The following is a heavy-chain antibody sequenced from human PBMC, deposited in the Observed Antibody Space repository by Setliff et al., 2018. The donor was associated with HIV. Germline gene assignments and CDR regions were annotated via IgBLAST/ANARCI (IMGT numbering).Heavy chain of an antibody. D-gene: IGHD2-15*01. J-gene: IGHJ6*02. V-gene: IGHV1-69*13. CDR3: ARDSRDIVVVIAPEPEPYYYYGMDV. CDR1: GDTFNSHA. CDR2: IIPIFGTP. Sequence: SVKVSCKASGDTFNSHAIRWVRQAPGQGLEWMGGIIPIFGTPNYAQKFKGRLTITADESTSTVYMELSSLRSEDTAVYYCARDSRDIVVVIAPEPEPYYYYGMDVWGEGTTVTV.